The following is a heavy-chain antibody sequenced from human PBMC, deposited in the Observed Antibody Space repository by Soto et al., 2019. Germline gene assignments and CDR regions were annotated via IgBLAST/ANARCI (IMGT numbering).Heavy chain of an antibody. CDR2: ISAYNGNT. Sequence: ASVKVSCKASGYTFTSYGISWVRQAPGQGLEWMGWISAYNGNTNYAQKLQGRVTMTTDTSTSTAYMELRSLRSDDTAVYYCARDLNDWLLSHWLDPGGQGTLVTVSS. D-gene: IGHD3-9*01. V-gene: IGHV1-18*01. CDR1: GYTFTSYG. CDR3: ARDLNDWLLSHWLDP. J-gene: IGHJ5*02.